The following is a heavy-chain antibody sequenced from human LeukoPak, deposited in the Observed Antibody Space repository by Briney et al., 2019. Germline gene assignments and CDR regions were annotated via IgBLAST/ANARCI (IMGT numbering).Heavy chain of an antibody. Sequence: GASVKVSCKASGGTFSSYAISWVRQAPGQGLEWMGTIIPIVGIANYAQKFQGRVMITADKFTSTAYMELSSLRSEDTAVYYCARDGEMATIYFDYWGQGTLVTVSS. D-gene: IGHD5-24*01. CDR1: GGTFSSYA. CDR2: IIPIVGIA. V-gene: IGHV1-69*04. J-gene: IGHJ4*02. CDR3: ARDGEMATIYFDY.